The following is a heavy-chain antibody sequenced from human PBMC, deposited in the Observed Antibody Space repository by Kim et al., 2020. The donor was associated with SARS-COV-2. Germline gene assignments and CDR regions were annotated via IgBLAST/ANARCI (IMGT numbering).Heavy chain of an antibody. V-gene: IGHV5-10-1*01. J-gene: IGHJ3*02. D-gene: IGHD5-12*01. CDR1: GYSFTSYW. CDR2: IDPSDSYT. CDR3: ARLIYAPSWGYDSFDAFDI. Sequence: GESLKISCKGSGYSFTSYWISWVRQMPGKGLEWMGRIDPSDSYTNYSPSFQGHVTISADKSISTAYLQWSSLKASDTAMYYCARLIYAPSWGYDSFDAFDIWGQGTMVTVSS.